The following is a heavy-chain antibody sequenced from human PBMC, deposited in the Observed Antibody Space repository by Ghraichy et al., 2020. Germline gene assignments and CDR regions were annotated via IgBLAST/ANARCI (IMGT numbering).Heavy chain of an antibody. Sequence: ASVKVSCKASGYTFTSYGISWVRQAPGQGLEWMGWISAYNGNTNYAQKLQGRVTMTTDTSTSTAYMELRSLRSDDTAVYYCAREISHYYDSSGYSDYWGQGTLVTVSS. J-gene: IGHJ4*02. CDR3: AREISHYYDSSGYSDY. D-gene: IGHD3-22*01. CDR2: ISAYNGNT. CDR1: GYTFTSYG. V-gene: IGHV1-18*01.